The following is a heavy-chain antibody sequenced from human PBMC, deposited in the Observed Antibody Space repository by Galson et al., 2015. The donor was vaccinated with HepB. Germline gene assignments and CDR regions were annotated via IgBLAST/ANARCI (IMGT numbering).Heavy chain of an antibody. D-gene: IGHD2-2*01. CDR3: ASLGRCGTSCFNDAFDI. J-gene: IGHJ3*02. Sequence: SLRLSCAASGFTFSSYAMHWVRQAPGKGLEWVAVISYDGSNKYYADSVKGRFTISRDNSKNTLYLQMNSLRAEDTAVYYCASLGRCGTSCFNDAFDIWGQGTIVTVSS. V-gene: IGHV3-30-3*01. CDR2: ISYDGSNK. CDR1: GFTFSSYA.